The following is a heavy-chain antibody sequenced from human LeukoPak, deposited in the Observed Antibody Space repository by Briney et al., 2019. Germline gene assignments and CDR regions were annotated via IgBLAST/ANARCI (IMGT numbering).Heavy chain of an antibody. CDR1: GYTFTSYG. CDR2: ISAYNGST. CDR3: ARESHYYDSSGYDY. Sequence: ASVKVSCKASGYTFTSYGISWVRQAPGQGLEWMGWISAYNGSTNYAQKLQGRVTMTTDTSTSTAYMELRSLRSDDTAVYYCARESHYYDSSGYDYWGQGTLVTVSS. D-gene: IGHD3-22*01. J-gene: IGHJ4*02. V-gene: IGHV1-18*01.